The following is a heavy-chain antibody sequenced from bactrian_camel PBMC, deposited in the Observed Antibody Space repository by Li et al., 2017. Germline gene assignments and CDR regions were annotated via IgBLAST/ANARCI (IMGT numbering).Heavy chain of an antibody. V-gene: IGHV3S40*01. CDR1: GSIYGTLC. Sequence: VQLVESGGGSVQAGGSLRLSCASSGSIYGTLCMGWVRQAPGKEREGVAAISPASGKRYYGDSVKGRFTISRDNAKNSVYLQLNNLKSEDAALYYCATLDGEGLYWGQGTQVTVS. CDR3: ATLDGEGLY. D-gene: IGHD6*01. J-gene: IGHJ4*01. CDR2: ISPASGKR.